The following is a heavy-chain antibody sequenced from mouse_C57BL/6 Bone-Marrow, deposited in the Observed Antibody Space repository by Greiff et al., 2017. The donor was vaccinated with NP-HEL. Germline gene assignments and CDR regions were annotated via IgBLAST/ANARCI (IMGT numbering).Heavy chain of an antibody. J-gene: IGHJ1*03. CDR1: GYTFTDHT. CDR2: IYPRDGST. CDR3: ARARRVYYGSSYGGYFDV. V-gene: IGHV1-78*01. D-gene: IGHD1-1*01. Sequence: VQVVESDAELVKPGASVKISCKVSGYTFTDHTIHWMKQRPEQGLEWIGYIYPRDGSTKYNEKFKGKATLTADKSSSTAYMQLNSLTSEDSAVYFCARARRVYYGSSYGGYFDVWGTGTTVTVSS.